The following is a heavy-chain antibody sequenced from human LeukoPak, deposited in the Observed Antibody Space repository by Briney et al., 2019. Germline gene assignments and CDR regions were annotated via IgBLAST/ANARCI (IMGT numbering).Heavy chain of an antibody. CDR2: ISYDGSNK. CDR3: AKGNSQLVPYFDY. J-gene: IGHJ4*02. D-gene: IGHD6-13*01. Sequence: QAGGSLRLSCAASGFTLSSYNMKWVRQAPGKGLEWVAVISYDGSNKYYADSVKGRFTISRDNSKNTLYLQMNSLRAEDTAVYYCAKGNSQLVPYFDYWGQGTLVTVSS. CDR1: GFTLSSYN. V-gene: IGHV3-30*18.